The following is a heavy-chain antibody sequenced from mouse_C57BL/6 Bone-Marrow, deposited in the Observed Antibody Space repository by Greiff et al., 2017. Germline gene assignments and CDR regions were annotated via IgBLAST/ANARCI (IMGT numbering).Heavy chain of an antibody. CDR3: ARGTLWYYFDY. V-gene: IGHV1-20*01. CDR2: INPYNGDT. D-gene: IGHD1-1*02. Sequence: VQLKESGPELVKPGDSVKISCKASGYSFTGYFMNWVMQSHGKSLEWIGRINPYNGDTFYNQKFKGKATLTVDKSSSTAHMELRSLTSEDSAVYYCARGTLWYYFDYWGQGTTLTVSS. CDR1: GYSFTGYF. J-gene: IGHJ2*01.